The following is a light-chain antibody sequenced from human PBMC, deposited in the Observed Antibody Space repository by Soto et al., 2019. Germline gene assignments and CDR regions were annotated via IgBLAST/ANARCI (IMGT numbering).Light chain of an antibody. CDR2: NNN. CDR3: AAWDDSLKGLV. Sequence: QSVLTQPPSASGTPGQRVTLSCSGSSSNIGSNTVNWYQQLPGTAPKLLIYNNNQRPSGVPDRFSGSKSGTSASLAISGLQSEDEADYYCAAWDDSLKGLVFGTGTKLTVL. J-gene: IGLJ1*01. CDR1: SSNIGSNT. V-gene: IGLV1-44*01.